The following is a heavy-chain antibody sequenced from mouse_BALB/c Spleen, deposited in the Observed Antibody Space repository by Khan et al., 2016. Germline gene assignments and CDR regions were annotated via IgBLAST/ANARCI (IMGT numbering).Heavy chain of an antibody. J-gene: IGHJ3*01. CDR3: ARSFGYRGFAY. D-gene: IGHD2-2*01. V-gene: IGHV3-2*02. Sequence: EVQLQESGPGLVKPSQSLSLTCTVTGYSITSDYAWNWIRQFPGNKLEWMGYISYSGSTNYNPSLKSRVSINRDTSKNQVFLKLNSVTTEATDTYYCARSFGYRGFAYWGQGTLVTVSA. CDR1: GYSITSDYA. CDR2: ISYSGST.